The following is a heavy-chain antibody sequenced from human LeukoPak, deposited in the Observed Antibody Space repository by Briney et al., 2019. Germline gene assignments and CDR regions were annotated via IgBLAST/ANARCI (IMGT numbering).Heavy chain of an antibody. D-gene: IGHD5-12*01. V-gene: IGHV1-8*02. CDR2: MNPNSGNT. Sequence: ASVKVSCKASGGTFSSYAISWVRQAPGQGLEWMGWMNPNSGNTGYAQKFQGRVTMTRNTSISTAYMELSSLRSEDTAVYYCARVEGGYVDFDYWGQGTLVTVSS. J-gene: IGHJ4*02. CDR3: ARVEGGYVDFDY. CDR1: GGTFSSYA.